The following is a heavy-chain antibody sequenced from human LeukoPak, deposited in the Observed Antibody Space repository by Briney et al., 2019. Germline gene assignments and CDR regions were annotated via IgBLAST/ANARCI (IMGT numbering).Heavy chain of an antibody. CDR2: IYYSGST. V-gene: IGHV4-59*01. Sequence: SETLSLTCTVSGGSISSYYWSWIRQPPGKGLEWIGYIYYSGSTNYNPSLKSRVTISVDTSKNQFSLKLSSVTAADTAVYYCAREARYSSSWYAFTFDYWGQGTLVTVSS. D-gene: IGHD6-13*01. CDR1: GGSISSYY. CDR3: AREARYSSSWYAFTFDY. J-gene: IGHJ4*02.